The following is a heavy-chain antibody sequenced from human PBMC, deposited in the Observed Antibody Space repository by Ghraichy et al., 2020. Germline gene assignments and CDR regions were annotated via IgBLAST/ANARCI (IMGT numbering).Heavy chain of an antibody. J-gene: IGHJ6*02. CDR3: ASLVVVVAATQDGMDV. V-gene: IGHV1-2*02. CDR2: INPNSGGT. D-gene: IGHD2-15*01. Sequence: ASVKVSCRASGYTFTGYYMHWVRQAPGQGLEWMGWINPNSGGTNYAQKFQGRVTMTRDTSISTAYMVLSRLRSDDTAVYYCASLVVVVAATQDGMDVWGQGTMVTVSS. CDR1: GYTFTGYY.